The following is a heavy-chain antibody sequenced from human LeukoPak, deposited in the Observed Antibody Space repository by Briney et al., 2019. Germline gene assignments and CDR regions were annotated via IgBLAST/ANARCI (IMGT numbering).Heavy chain of an antibody. V-gene: IGHV4-4*07. CDR3: ARGRYESTRLSAYYYYYMDV. J-gene: IGHJ6*03. CDR2: IYTSGST. CDR1: GGSISSYY. Sequence: SEALPLTCTVSGGSISSYYWSWIRQPAGKGLEWIGRIYTSGSTIYNPSLKSRVTMSIDTSKNQFPLKLSSVTAADTAVYYCARGRYESTRLSAYYYYYMDVWGKGTTVTVSS. D-gene: IGHD1-14*01.